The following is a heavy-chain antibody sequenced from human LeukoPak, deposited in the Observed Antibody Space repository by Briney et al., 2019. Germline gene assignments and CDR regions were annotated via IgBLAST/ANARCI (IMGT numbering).Heavy chain of an antibody. CDR2: ISDYNGNT. CDR1: GYIFTSYG. Sequence: ASVKVSCKASGYIFTSYGISRVRQAPGQGLEWMGWISDYNGNTNYAQNFQGRVTMTTDTSTITAYMELRSLRSDDTAVYYCARGAAAGTYSFDYWGQGTLVTVSS. D-gene: IGHD6-13*01. J-gene: IGHJ4*02. V-gene: IGHV1-18*01. CDR3: ARGAAAGTYSFDY.